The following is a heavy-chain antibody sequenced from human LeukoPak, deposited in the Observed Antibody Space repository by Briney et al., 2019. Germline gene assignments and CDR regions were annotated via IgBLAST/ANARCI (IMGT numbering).Heavy chain of an antibody. D-gene: IGHD1-26*01. CDR2: IYSGGST. CDR1: GFTVSSNY. V-gene: IGHV3-66*02. Sequence: GGSLRLSCAASGFTVSSNYMSWVRQAPGKGLEWVSVIYSGGSTYYADSVKGRFTIFRDNSKNTLYLQVNSLRAEDTAVYYCARDRMEVGAEYYYYGMDVWGQGTTVTVSS. J-gene: IGHJ6*02. CDR3: ARDRMEVGAEYYYYGMDV.